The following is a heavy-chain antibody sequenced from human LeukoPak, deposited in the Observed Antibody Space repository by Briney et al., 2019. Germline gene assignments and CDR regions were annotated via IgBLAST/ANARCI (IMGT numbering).Heavy chain of an antibody. CDR2: ISTSGST. CDR1: GVSISSYY. Sequence: SETLSLTCTVSGVSISSYYCSWIRQPPGKGLEWIGYISTSGSTDYSPSLKSRITISVDRSKNQCSLNLSSVTAADTAVYYCAGHDEGSGWYRSYIDSWGRGTLVIVSS. J-gene: IGHJ2*01. D-gene: IGHD6-19*01. CDR3: AGHDEGSGWYRSYIDS. V-gene: IGHV4-4*09.